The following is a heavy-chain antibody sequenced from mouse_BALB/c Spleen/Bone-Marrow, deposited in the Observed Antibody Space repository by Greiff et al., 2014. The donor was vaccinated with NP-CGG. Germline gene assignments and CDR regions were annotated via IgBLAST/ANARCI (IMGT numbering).Heavy chain of an antibody. Sequence: QLQQSGPELVKPGASVKISCKASGYSFTDYIMLWVKQSHGKSLEWIGNINPYYGSTSYNLKFKGKATLTVDKSSSTAYMQLNSLASEDSAVYYCARSNDYDGETFDYWGQGTTLTVSS. V-gene: IGHV1-39*01. CDR2: INPYYGST. CDR1: GYSFTDYI. J-gene: IGHJ2*01. CDR3: ARSNDYDGETFDY. D-gene: IGHD2-4*01.